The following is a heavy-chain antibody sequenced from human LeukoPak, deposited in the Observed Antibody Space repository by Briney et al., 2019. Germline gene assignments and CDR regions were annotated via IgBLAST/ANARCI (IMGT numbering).Heavy chain of an antibody. CDR2: INHSGST. V-gene: IGHV4-34*01. Sequence: PSETLSLTCAVYGGSFSGYYWSWIRQPPGKGLEWIGEINHSGSTNYNPSLKSRVTISVDTSKNQFSLKLSSVTAADTAVYYCAGAEDGYNYIDYWGQGTLVTVSS. J-gene: IGHJ4*02. D-gene: IGHD5-24*01. CDR1: GGSFSGYY. CDR3: AGAEDGYNYIDY.